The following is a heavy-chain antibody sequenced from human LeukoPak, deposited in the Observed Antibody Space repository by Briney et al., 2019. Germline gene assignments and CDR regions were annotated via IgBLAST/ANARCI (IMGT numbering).Heavy chain of an antibody. CDR2: ISSNGGST. J-gene: IGHJ5*02. CDR1: GFTFSTYA. V-gene: IGHV3-64D*06. CDR3: VKDQNYYGWFDP. Sequence: SGGSLRLSCSASGFTFSTYAMHWVRQAPGKGLEYVSAISSNGGSTYYADSVKGRFTISRDNSKITLYLQMSSLRAEDTAVYYCVKDQNYYGWFDPWGQGTLVTVSS. D-gene: IGHD3-10*01.